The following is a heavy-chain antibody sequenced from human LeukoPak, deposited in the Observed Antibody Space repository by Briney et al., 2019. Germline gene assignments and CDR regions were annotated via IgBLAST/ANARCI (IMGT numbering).Heavy chain of an antibody. J-gene: IGHJ4*02. V-gene: IGHV3-7*03. Sequence: GGSLRLSCAASGFTFSSYAMHWVRQAPGKGLEWVANIKQDGSEKYYVDSVKGRFTISRDNAKNSLYLQMNSLRAEDTAVYYCARQYYDFWSGYVHWGQGTLVTVSS. CDR2: IKQDGSEK. CDR3: ARQYYDFWSGYVH. D-gene: IGHD3-3*01. CDR1: GFTFSSYA.